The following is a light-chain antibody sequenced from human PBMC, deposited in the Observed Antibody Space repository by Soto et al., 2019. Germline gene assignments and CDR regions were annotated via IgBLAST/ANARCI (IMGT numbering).Light chain of an antibody. CDR3: QQYNSYPLT. CDR1: QSIKTW. Sequence: DIQMTQSPSALSASVGARVTITCRASQSIKTWLAWYQRKPGRAPNLLVYDASSLQSGVPSRFSGSGSGTEFTLTISSLQPDDSATYYCQQYNSYPLTLGGGTKVDIK. J-gene: IGKJ4*01. V-gene: IGKV1-5*01. CDR2: DAS.